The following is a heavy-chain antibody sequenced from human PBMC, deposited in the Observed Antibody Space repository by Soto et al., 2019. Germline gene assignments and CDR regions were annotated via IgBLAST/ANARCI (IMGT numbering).Heavy chain of an antibody. CDR1: GFAFGNYE. CDR2: ISDTGKTI. CDR3: ARAHGDSSNGWDWVNCLHS. J-gene: IGHJ5*01. Sequence: PGGSLRLSCAASGFAFGNYEMNWVRQAPGKGLEWISYISDTGKTIYYADSVKGRFTISRDNAKNSLYLQMNGLRVEDTALYYCARAHGDSSNGWDWVNCLHSCGQGTLVTVYS. V-gene: IGHV3-48*03. D-gene: IGHD2-8*01.